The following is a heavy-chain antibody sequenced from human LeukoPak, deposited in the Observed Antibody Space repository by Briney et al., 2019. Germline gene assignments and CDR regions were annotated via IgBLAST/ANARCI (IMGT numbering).Heavy chain of an antibody. CDR1: GGSISSGGYY. V-gene: IGHV4-31*03. CDR3: ARDRIAAAGMDFGYYFDY. J-gene: IGHJ4*02. D-gene: IGHD6-13*01. CDR2: IYYSGST. Sequence: PSETLSLTCTVSGGSISSGGYYWSWIRQHPGKGLEWIGYIYYSGSTYYNPSLKSRVTISVDTSKNQFSLNLTSVTAADTAVYYCARDRIAAAGMDFGYYFDYWGQGTLVTVSS.